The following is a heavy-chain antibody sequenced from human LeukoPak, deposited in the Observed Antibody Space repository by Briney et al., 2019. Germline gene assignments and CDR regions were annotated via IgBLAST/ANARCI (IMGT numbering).Heavy chain of an antibody. Sequence: GGSLRLSCAASGFTVSPNYMSWVRQAPGKGLEWVSGISYSGGGSTYYADSVKGRFTISRDNSKNTLYLQMNSLRAEDTAVYYCAKDDYYDSSGYYPHDGFDVWGQGTVVTVSS. V-gene: IGHV3-23*01. CDR3: AKDDYYDSSGYYPHDGFDV. CDR1: GFTVSPNY. J-gene: IGHJ3*01. CDR2: ISYSGGGST. D-gene: IGHD3-22*01.